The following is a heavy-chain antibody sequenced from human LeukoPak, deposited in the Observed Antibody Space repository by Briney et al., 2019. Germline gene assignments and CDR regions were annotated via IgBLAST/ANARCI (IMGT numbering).Heavy chain of an antibody. Sequence: GGSLRLSCAASGFTFSSNSMTWVRQTPGKGLEWVSGISGSGDSTFYADSVKGRFTISSDNSRNTLYLQMSSLRPEDTAVYYCTKWSGFGDDWGQGTLVTVSS. V-gene: IGHV3-23*01. J-gene: IGHJ4*02. CDR3: TKWSGFGDD. CDR2: ISGSGDST. CDR1: GFTFSSNS. D-gene: IGHD3-10*01.